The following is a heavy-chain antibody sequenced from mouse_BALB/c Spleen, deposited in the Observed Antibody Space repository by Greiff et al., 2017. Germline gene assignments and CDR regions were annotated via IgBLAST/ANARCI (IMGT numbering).Heavy chain of an antibody. Sequence: EVQLQQTGPELVKPGASVKISCKASGYSFTDYIMLWVKQSHGKSLEWIGNINPYYGSTSYNLKFKGKATLTVDKSSSTAYMQLNSLTSEDSAVYYCARNGNYDYYAMDYWGQGTSVTVSS. D-gene: IGHD2-1*01. CDR2: INPYYGST. CDR1: GYSFTDYI. V-gene: IGHV1-39*01. J-gene: IGHJ4*01. CDR3: ARNGNYDYYAMDY.